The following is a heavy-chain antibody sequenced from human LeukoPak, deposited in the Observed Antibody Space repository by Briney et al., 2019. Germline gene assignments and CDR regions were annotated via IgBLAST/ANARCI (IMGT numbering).Heavy chain of an antibody. Sequence: SETLSLTCTVSGGSISSTYDHWDWIRQPPGKGLEWMGSIRYSGTTYYNPSLKGLVTIFVDTSNNQFSLRLRSVTAADTAVYYCARRLHYFDYWGQGSLVTVSS. CDR2: IRYSGTT. D-gene: IGHD2-21*02. CDR1: GGSISSTYDH. J-gene: IGHJ4*02. CDR3: ARRLHYFDY. V-gene: IGHV4-39*01.